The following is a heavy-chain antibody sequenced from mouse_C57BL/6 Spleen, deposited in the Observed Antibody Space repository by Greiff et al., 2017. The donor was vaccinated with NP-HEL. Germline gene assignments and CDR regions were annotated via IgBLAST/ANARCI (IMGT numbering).Heavy chain of an antibody. J-gene: IGHJ4*01. V-gene: IGHV5-6*01. CDR3: ARQGDHYAMDY. CDR1: GFTFSSYG. CDR2: ISSGGSYT. Sequence: DVHLVESGGDLVKPGGSLKLSCAASGFTFSSYGMSWVRQTPDKRLEWVATISSGGSYTYYPDSVKGRFTISRDNAKNTLYLQMSSLKSEDTAMYYCARQGDHYAMDYWGQGTSVTVSS.